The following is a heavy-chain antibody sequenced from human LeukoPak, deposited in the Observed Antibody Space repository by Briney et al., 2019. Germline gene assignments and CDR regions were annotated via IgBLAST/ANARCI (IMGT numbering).Heavy chain of an antibody. Sequence: GGSPRLSCAASGFTFSSYGMHWVRQAPGKGLEWVAVTSYDGSNKYYADSVKGRFTISRDNSKNTLYLQMNSLRAEDTAVYYCAREYYDSSAYNQEAIDYWGQGTLVTVSS. D-gene: IGHD3-22*01. CDR3: AREYYDSSAYNQEAIDY. J-gene: IGHJ4*02. V-gene: IGHV3-30*03. CDR2: TSYDGSNK. CDR1: GFTFSSYG.